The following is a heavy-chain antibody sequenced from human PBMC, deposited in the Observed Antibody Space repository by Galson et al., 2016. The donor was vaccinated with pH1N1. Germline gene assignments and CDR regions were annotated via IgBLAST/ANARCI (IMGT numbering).Heavy chain of an antibody. D-gene: IGHD6-6*01. CDR1: GDTFRTHT. Sequence: SVKVSCKASGDTFRTHTFNWVRQAPGQGLGWMGRITPAFGTADYAQKFQGRVAVTADKSTSTVYMEMLSLKSDDTAVYYCVRRGQLVRYFDFWGQGTLVTVSS. V-gene: IGHV1-69*08. CDR3: VRRGQLVRYFDF. J-gene: IGHJ4*02. CDR2: ITPAFGTA.